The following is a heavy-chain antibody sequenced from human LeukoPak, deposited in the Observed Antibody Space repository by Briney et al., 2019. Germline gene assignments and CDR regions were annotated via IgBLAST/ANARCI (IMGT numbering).Heavy chain of an antibody. CDR3: ARDLSGGSYFNVVY. V-gene: IGHV3-74*01. Sequence: SGGSLRLSCAASGFTFSSYWMHWVRQAPGKGLVWVSRINSDGSSTTYADSVKGRFTISRDNAKNTLYLQMNSLRADDTAVYYCARDLSGGSYFNVVYWGQGTLVTVSS. CDR2: INSDGSST. J-gene: IGHJ4*02. CDR1: GFTFSSYW. D-gene: IGHD1-26*01.